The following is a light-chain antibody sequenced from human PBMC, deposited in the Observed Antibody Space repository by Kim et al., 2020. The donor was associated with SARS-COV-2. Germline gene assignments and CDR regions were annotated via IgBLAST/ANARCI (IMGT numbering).Light chain of an antibody. CDR1: SSDIGGYKY. CDR3: SSYTAASTWV. Sequence: GQSITITCIGSSSDIGGYKYVSWYQQHPGKPPKLLISEVSKRPSGVSTRFSGSKSGNTAALTISGLQSDDEADYYCSSYTAASTWVFGGGTRVTVL. V-gene: IGLV2-14*03. CDR2: EVS. J-gene: IGLJ3*02.